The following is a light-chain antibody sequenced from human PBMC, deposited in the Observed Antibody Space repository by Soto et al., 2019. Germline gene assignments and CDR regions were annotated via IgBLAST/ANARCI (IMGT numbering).Light chain of an antibody. V-gene: IGKV3-20*01. CDR2: GAY. Sequence: EIVLTHNPGTLFLSPGERVTLSCRASQRVSSTYVAWDQQKPGQAARLLIYGAYSRATGIPDRCSGSGSGTEFTLSISRLDPEDFAVYYCQQYGSSLYTLGQGTKLEIK. CDR3: QQYGSSLYT. CDR1: QRVSSTY. J-gene: IGKJ2*01.